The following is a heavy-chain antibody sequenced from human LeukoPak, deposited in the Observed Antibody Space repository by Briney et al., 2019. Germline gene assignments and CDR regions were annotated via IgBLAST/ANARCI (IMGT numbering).Heavy chain of an antibody. Sequence: GESLKIFCKGSGYSFTSYWIGWVRQMPGKGLEWMGIIYPDDSDTRYSPSFQGQVTISADKSTSTAYLQWSSLKASDTAMYYCARHGWDSIGSSHFDYWGKGTLVTVSS. J-gene: IGHJ4*02. V-gene: IGHV5-51*01. CDR1: GYSFTSYW. CDR2: IYPDDSDT. D-gene: IGHD3-22*01. CDR3: ARHGWDSIGSSHFDY.